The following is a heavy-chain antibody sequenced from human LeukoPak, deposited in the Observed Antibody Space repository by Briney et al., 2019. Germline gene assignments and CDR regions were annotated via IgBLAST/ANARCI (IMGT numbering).Heavy chain of an antibody. Sequence: GGSLRLSCAASGFTFSSYSMNWVRQAPGKGLEWVSSISNSSSYIYYADSVKGRFTISRDNAKNTLYLQMNSLRADDTAVYYCARGDGGGGSYFGPETYFDYGGQGTLISV. CDR3: ARGDGGGGSYFGPETYFDY. CDR1: GFTFSSYS. CDR2: ISNSSSYI. J-gene: IGHJ4*02. D-gene: IGHD1-26*01. V-gene: IGHV3-21*01.